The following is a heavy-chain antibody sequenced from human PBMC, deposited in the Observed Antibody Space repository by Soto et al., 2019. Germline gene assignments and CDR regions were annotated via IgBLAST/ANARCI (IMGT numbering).Heavy chain of an antibody. V-gene: IGHV3-30-3*01. CDR2: ISYDGSNK. CDR3: ANLGGGYCTSTDCPDY. Sequence: GSLRLSCAASGFTFSSYAMHWVRQAPGKGLEWVAVISYDGSNKYYADSVKGRFTISRDNSKNTLYLQMNSLRAEDTAVYYCANLGGGYCTSTDCPDYWGQGTLVTVSS. CDR1: GFTFSSYA. J-gene: IGHJ4*02. D-gene: IGHD2-2*01.